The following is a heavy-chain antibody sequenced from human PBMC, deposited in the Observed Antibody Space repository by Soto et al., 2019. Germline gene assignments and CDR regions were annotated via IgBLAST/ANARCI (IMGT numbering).Heavy chain of an antibody. CDR1: GGTFSSYA. CDR3: ARDQRMSDIAREPGWFDP. CDR2: IIPIFGTA. D-gene: IGHD5-12*01. V-gene: IGHV1-69*13. Sequence: SVKVSCKASGGTFSSYAISWVRQAPGQGLEWMGGIIPIFGTANYAQKFQGRVTITADESTSTAYMELSSLRSEDTAVYYCARDQRMSDIAREPGWFDPWGQGTLVTVSS. J-gene: IGHJ5*02.